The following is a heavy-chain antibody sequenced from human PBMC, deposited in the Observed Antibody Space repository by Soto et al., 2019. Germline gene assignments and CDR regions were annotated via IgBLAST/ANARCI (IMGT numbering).Heavy chain of an antibody. J-gene: IGHJ6*02. V-gene: IGHV3-48*03. D-gene: IGHD6-19*01. CDR1: GSTFSSYE. CDR2: ISSSGSTI. CDR3: QGAAVAYYYGMDV. Sequence: PGGSLRLSCAASGSTFSSYEMNWVRQAPGKGLEWVSYISSSGSTIYYADSVKGRFTISRDNAKNSLYLQMNSLRAEDTAVYYCQGAAVAYYYGMDVWGQGTTVAVSS.